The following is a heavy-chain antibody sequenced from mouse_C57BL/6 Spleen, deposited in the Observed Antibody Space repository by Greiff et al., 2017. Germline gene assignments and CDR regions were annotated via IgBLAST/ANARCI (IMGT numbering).Heavy chain of an antibody. V-gene: IGHV1-64*01. CDR1: GYTFTSYW. D-gene: IGHD2-4*01. Sequence: QVQLQQPGAELVKPGASVKLSCKASGYTFTSYWMHWVKQRPGQGLEWIGMIHPNSGSTNYNEKFKSKATLTVDKSSSTAYMQLSSLTSEDSAVYYCARDETYDYDGDAMDYWGQGNSVTVSS. J-gene: IGHJ4*01. CDR2: IHPNSGST. CDR3: ARDETYDYDGDAMDY.